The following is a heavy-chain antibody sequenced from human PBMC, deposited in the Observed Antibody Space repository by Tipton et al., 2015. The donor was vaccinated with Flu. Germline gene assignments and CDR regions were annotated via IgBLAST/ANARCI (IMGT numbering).Heavy chain of an antibody. D-gene: IGHD1-26*01. J-gene: IGHJ1*01. CDR3: ARGCIVGPTCTSLQN. V-gene: IGHV3-74*01. Sequence: SLRLSCAASGFTFSSYWMHWVRQGPGKGLVWVSHVNSDGSSTNYADSVKGRFTISRDNAKNTLYLQMNSLRAEDTAVYYCARGCIVGPTCTSLQNWGQGTLVTVSS. CDR2: VNSDGSST. CDR1: GFTFSSYW.